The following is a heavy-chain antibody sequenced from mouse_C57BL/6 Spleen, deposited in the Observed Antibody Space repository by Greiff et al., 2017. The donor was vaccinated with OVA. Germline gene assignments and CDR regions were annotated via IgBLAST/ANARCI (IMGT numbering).Heavy chain of an antibody. J-gene: IGHJ4*01. D-gene: IGHD4-1*01. CDR1: GYPFTSYW. CDR2: IYPGSGST. Sequence: VQLQQPGAELVKPGASVKMSCKASGYPFTSYWITWVKQRPGQGLEWIGDIYPGSGSTNYNEKFKSKATLTVDTSSSTAYMQLSSLTSEDSAVYYCARGGVGPNYYAMDYWGQGTSVTVSS. CDR3: ARGGVGPNYYAMDY. V-gene: IGHV1-55*01.